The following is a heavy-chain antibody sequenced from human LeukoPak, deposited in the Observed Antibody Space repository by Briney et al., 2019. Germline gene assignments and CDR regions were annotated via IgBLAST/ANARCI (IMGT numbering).Heavy chain of an antibody. Sequence: GRSLRLSCAASGFTFDDYAMHWVRQAPGKGLEWVSGISWNSGSIGYADSVKGRFTISRDNAKNSLYLQMNSLRAEDTALYYCAKAASSRPAAEFDYWGQGTLVTVSS. CDR2: ISWNSGSI. J-gene: IGHJ4*02. CDR3: AKAASSRPAAEFDY. V-gene: IGHV3-9*01. D-gene: IGHD2-2*01. CDR1: GFTFDDYA.